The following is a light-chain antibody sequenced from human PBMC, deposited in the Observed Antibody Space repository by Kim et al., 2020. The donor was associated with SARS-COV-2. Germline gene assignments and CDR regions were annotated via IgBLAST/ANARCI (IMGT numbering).Light chain of an antibody. Sequence: GQTARITCSGDALPKQYAYWYQQKPGQAPVLVIYKDSERPSGIPERFSGSSSGTTVTLTISGVQAEDEADYYCQSADSSGTYHVVFGGGTQLTVL. CDR2: KDS. J-gene: IGLJ2*01. CDR1: ALPKQY. V-gene: IGLV3-25*03. CDR3: QSADSSGTYHVV.